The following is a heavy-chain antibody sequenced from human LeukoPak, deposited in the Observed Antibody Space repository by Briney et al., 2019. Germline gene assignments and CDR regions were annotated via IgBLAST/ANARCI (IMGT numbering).Heavy chain of an antibody. V-gene: IGHV3-64*01. CDR1: GFTFSSYA. Sequence: GGSLRLSCAASGFTFSSYAMHWVRQAPGKGLEYVSAISSNGGSTYYANSVKGRFTISRDNSKNTLYLQMGSLRAEDMAVYYCARGVDITAHFDCWGQGTLVTVSS. CDR3: ARGVDITAHFDC. J-gene: IGHJ4*02. D-gene: IGHD3-22*01. CDR2: ISSNGGST.